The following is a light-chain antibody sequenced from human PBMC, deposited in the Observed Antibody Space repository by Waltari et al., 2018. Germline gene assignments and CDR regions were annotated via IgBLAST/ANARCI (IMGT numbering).Light chain of an antibody. CDR3: QQRSNWPPVST. J-gene: IGKJ3*01. CDR2: DAS. CDR1: QSVSSY. V-gene: IGKV3-11*01. Sequence: IVLTQSPATLSLSPGERATLSCRTSQSVSSYLAWYQQKPGQAPRLLIYDASNRATGIPARFSGSGSGTDFTLTISSLEPEDFAVYYCQQRSNWPPVSTFGPGTKVDIK.